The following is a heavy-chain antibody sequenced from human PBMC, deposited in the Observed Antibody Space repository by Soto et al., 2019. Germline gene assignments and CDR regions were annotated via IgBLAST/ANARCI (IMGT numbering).Heavy chain of an antibody. V-gene: IGHV4-61*01. J-gene: IGHJ6*02. D-gene: IGHD2-2*01. CDR1: GDSVISDTYY. CDR3: ARAILGYCTSSSCNGGDYYYGMDV. Sequence: PSETLSLTCTVSGDSVISDTYYWSWTRQPPGKGLEWIGYLFYTGSTSYNPSLNSRVTMLVDTSKNQFSLKLSSVTAADSAVYYCARAILGYCTSSSCNGGDYYYGMDVWGQGTTVTVS. CDR2: LFYTGST.